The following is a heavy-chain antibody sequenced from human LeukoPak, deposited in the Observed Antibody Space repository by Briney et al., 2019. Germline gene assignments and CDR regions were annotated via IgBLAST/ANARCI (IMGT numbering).Heavy chain of an antibody. D-gene: IGHD4-11*01. Sequence: PGRSLRLSCAASGFTYSHFGMHWVRQAPGKGLEWVAAIWSDGTEKYYADSVKGRFTISRDNSKNTLYLEMNSLRGEDTAVYYCAKDAERGFDYSNSLEYWGRGTLVTVSS. V-gene: IGHV3-33*03. CDR2: IWSDGTEK. J-gene: IGHJ4*02. CDR3: AKDAERGFDYSNSLEY. CDR1: GFTYSHFG.